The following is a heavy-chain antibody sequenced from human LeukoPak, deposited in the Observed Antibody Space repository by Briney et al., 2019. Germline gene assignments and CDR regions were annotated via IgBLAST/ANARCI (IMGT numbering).Heavy chain of an antibody. D-gene: IGHD6-13*01. J-gene: IGHJ4*02. CDR3: AKDHGSSDWYYFDY. V-gene: IGHV3-30*02. Sequence: GGSLRLSCAASGFSLSRYDMHWVRQAPGKGLEWVAFIHYDGSNNYYADSVKGRFTISRDNSKNTLYLQMNTLRADDTAVYYCAKDHGSSDWYYFDYWGQGTLVTVSS. CDR2: IHYDGSNN. CDR1: GFSLSRYD.